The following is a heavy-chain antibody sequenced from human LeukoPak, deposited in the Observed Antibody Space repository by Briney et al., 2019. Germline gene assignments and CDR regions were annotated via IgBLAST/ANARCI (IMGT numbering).Heavy chain of an antibody. Sequence: ASVKVSCKASGYTFTGYYMHWVRQAPGQGLEWMGWINPNSGGTNYAQKFQGRVTMTRDTSISTAYMELSRLRSDDTAVYYCARVGVWFGELLFTTVTTQHYFDYWGQGTLVTVSS. CDR1: GYTFTGYY. V-gene: IGHV1-2*02. CDR3: ARVGVWFGELLFTTVTTQHYFDY. J-gene: IGHJ4*02. CDR2: INPNSGGT. D-gene: IGHD3-10*01.